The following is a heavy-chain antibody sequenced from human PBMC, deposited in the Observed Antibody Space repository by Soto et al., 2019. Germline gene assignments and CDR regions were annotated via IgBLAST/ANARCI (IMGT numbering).Heavy chain of an antibody. D-gene: IGHD2-2*01. Sequence: PGGSLRVSCAASGFTFSSYGMHWVRQAPGKGLEWVAVISYDGSNKYYADSVKGRFTISRDNSKNTLYLQMNSLRAEDTAVYYCAKDNGEKYCSSTSFEVNWFDPWGLGTLVPVSP. J-gene: IGHJ5*02. V-gene: IGHV3-30*18. CDR1: GFTFSSYG. CDR2: ISYDGSNK. CDR3: AKDNGEKYCSSTSFEVNWFDP.